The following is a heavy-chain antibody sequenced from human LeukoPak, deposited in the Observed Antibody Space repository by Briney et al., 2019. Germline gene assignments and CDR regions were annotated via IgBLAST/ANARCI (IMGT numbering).Heavy chain of an antibody. CDR3: ARGALSDYDSSAYGGHAFDI. Sequence: KPSETLSLTCTVSGGSISSYHWNWIRQPPGKGLEWIGYIYYSGSTNYNPSLKSRLTISVDTSKNQFSLKLSSVTAADTAVYYCARGALSDYDSSAYGGHAFDIWGQGTMVTVSS. V-gene: IGHV4-59*01. CDR1: GGSISSYH. CDR2: IYYSGST. D-gene: IGHD3-22*01. J-gene: IGHJ3*02.